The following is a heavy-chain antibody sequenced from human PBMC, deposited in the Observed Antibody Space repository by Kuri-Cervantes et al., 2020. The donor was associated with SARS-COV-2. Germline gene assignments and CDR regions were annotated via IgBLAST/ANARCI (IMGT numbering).Heavy chain of an antibody. Sequence: GGSLRLSCAASGFTFSSYSMNWVRQAPGKGLEWVSFTSWDGVSSYYTDSVKGRFTISRDNSKNSLYLEMNGLTFEDTALYYCAKSYWNKYYFDFWGQGTLVTVSS. CDR2: TSWDGVSS. D-gene: IGHD2/OR15-2a*01. J-gene: IGHJ4*02. CDR1: GFTFSSYS. CDR3: AKSYWNKYYFDF. V-gene: IGHV3-43*01.